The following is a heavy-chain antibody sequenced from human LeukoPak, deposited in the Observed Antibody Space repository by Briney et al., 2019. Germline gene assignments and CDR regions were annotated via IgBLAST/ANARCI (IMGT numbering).Heavy chain of an antibody. CDR1: GGSFSDYN. CDR3: ARGLPGY. D-gene: IGHD2-2*01. Sequence: PSETLSLTCAVYGGSFSDYNWNWIRQPPGRGLEWIGEINHSGGTNYNPSLKSRVTISIDTSKKQFSLKLTSATAADTAVYYCARGLPGYWGQGTLVTVSS. CDR2: INHSGGT. V-gene: IGHV4-34*01. J-gene: IGHJ4*02.